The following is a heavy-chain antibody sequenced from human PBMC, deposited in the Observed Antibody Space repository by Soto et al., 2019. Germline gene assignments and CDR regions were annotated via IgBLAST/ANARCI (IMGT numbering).Heavy chain of an antibody. V-gene: IGHV1-46*01. D-gene: IGHD6-6*01. J-gene: IGHJ5*02. CDR1: GYTFTSYY. CDR2: INPSGGST. CDR3: ARDAYSSSSRTHWFDP. Sequence: QVQLVQSGAEVKKPGASVKVSCKASGYTFTSYYMHWVRQAPGQGLEWMGIINPSGGSTSYAQKCQGRVTMTRDTSTSTVYMELRSLRSEDTAVYYCARDAYSSSSRTHWFDPWGQGTLVTVSS.